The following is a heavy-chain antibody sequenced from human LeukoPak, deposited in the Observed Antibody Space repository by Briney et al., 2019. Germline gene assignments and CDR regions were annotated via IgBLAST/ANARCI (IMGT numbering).Heavy chain of an antibody. CDR1: GGSISSYY. V-gene: IGHV4-59*01. CDR3: AREGIVAAAGTRGFDY. J-gene: IGHJ4*02. D-gene: IGHD6-13*01. CDR2: IYYSGST. Sequence: PSETLSLTCTVSGGSISSYYWSWIRQPPGKGLEWIGYIYYSGSTNYNPSLKSRVTISVDTSKNQFSLKLSSVTAADTAVYYCAREGIVAAAGTRGFDYWGQGTLVTVSS.